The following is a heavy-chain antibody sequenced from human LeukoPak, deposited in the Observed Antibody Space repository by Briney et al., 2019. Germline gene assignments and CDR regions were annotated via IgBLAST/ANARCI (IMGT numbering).Heavy chain of an antibody. V-gene: IGHV4-34*01. J-gene: IGHJ5*02. CDR2: VNESGGT. CDR3: ARGQGATVPQVGKNWFDP. CDR1: IDSFSNYH. D-gene: IGHD1-26*01. Sequence: PSETLSLTCAVYIDSFSNYHWNWIRQTPAKGMKWIGEVNESGGTNISLSLRSRVILSVDTSKNQFSLKLISVTVADTAIYYCARGQGATVPQVGKNWFDPWGQGTRVTVSS.